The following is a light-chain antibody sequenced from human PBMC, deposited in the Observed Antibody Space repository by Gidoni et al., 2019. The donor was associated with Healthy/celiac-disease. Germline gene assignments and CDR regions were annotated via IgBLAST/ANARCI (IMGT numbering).Light chain of an antibody. CDR2: DAS. V-gene: IGKV3-20*01. J-gene: IGKJ4*01. CDR1: QSVSSSY. Sequence: EIVLTQSPGTLSLSPGERATLSCRASQSVSSSYLAWYQQKPGQAPRLLIYDASSRATGIPDRFSGSGSGTDFTLTISRLEPEDFAAYYCQQYGSSPLTFXGXTKVEIK. CDR3: QQYGSSPLT.